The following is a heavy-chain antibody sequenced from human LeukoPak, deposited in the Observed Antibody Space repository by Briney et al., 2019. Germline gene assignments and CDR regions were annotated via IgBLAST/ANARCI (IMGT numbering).Heavy chain of an antibody. CDR3: AKDSQRRTTYYDFWSGYYADYFDY. Sequence: GGSPRLSCAASGFTFSSYAMSWVRQAPGKGLEWVSAISGSGGSTYYADSVKGRFTISRDNSKNTLYLQMNSLRAEDTAVYYCAKDSQRRTTYYDFWSGYYADYFDYWGQGTLVTVSS. D-gene: IGHD3-3*01. CDR1: GFTFSSYA. V-gene: IGHV3-23*01. J-gene: IGHJ4*02. CDR2: ISGSGGST.